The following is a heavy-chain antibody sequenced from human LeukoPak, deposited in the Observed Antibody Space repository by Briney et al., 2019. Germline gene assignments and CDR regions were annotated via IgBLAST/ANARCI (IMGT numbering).Heavy chain of an antibody. CDR3: ARMTTVTTGYFDY. CDR1: GGSVSSGSYY. CDR2: IYYGGST. Sequence: SETLSLTCTVSGGSVSSGSYYWSWIRQPPGKGLEWIGYIYYGGSTNYNPSLKSRVTISVDTSKNQFSLKLSSVTAADTAVYYCARMTTVTTGYFDYWGQGTLVTVSS. J-gene: IGHJ4*02. V-gene: IGHV4-61*01. D-gene: IGHD4-17*01.